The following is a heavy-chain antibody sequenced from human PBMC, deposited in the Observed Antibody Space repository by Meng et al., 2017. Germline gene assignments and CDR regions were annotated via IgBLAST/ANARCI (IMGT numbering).Heavy chain of an antibody. CDR2: ISGSDGST. CDR1: GFTFSSYA. J-gene: IGHJ4*02. D-gene: IGHD5-18*01. CDR3: AGKPGYNYGLS. V-gene: IGHV3-23*01. Sequence: GESLKISCAASGFTFSSYAMTWVRQAPGKGLEWVSIISGSDGSTYYADSVKGRFTISRDNSKNTLYLQMTSLRAEDTAVYYCAGKPGYNYGLSWGQGTLVTVSS.